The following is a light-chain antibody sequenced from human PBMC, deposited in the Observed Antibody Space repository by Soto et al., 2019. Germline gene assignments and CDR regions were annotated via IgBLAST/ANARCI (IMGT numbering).Light chain of an antibody. CDR1: QSISNY. CDR2: DAS. Sequence: EIVLTQSPGTLSLSPGERATLYCRASQSISNYLAWYQQKPGQAPRLLIYDASNRATGIPARFTGAGSGTDFSLTISSLEPEDFATYYCQQRSKWPLTFDGGTKVEI. V-gene: IGKV3-11*01. J-gene: IGKJ4*01. CDR3: QQRSKWPLT.